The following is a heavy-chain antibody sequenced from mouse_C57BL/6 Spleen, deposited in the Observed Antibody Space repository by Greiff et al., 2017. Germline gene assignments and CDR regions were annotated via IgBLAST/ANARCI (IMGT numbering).Heavy chain of an antibody. V-gene: IGHV2-2*01. CDR1: GFSLTSYG. CDR3: ARNYPTGLFAY. Sequence: QVQLQQSGPGLVQPSQSLSITCTVTGFSLTSYGVHWVRQSPGKGLEGRGVIWSGGSTDYTAAFISRLSSSKDNSKSQVFFKMNSLQADDTAIYYCARNYPTGLFAYWRQGATLTVSS. J-gene: IGHJ2*01. D-gene: IGHD4-1*01. CDR2: IWSGGST.